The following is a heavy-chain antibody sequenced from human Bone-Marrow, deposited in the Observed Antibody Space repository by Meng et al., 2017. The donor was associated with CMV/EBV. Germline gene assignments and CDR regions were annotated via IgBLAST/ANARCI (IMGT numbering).Heavy chain of an antibody. CDR2: IYSGGST. V-gene: IGHV3-NL1*01. CDR3: ARFAETGAFDI. J-gene: IGHJ3*02. CDR1: GFTFSSYA. Sequence: ETLSLTCAASGFTFSSYAMHWVRQAPGKGLEWVSVIYSGGSTYYADSVKGRFTIPRDNSKNTLYLQMNSLRAEETAVYYCARFAETGAFDIWGQGTRVTVSS. D-gene: IGHD1-14*01.